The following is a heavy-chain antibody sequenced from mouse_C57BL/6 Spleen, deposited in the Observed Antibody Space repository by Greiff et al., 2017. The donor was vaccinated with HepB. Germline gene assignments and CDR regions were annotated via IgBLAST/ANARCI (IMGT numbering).Heavy chain of an antibody. Sequence: QVQLKESGAELVKPGASVKISCKASGYAFSSYWMNWVKQRPGKGLEWIGQIYPGDGDTNYNGKFKGKATLTADKSSSTAYMQLSSLTSEDSAVYFCARPIYDGYFYAMDYWGQGTSVTVSS. V-gene: IGHV1-80*01. D-gene: IGHD2-3*01. CDR1: GYAFSSYW. CDR3: ARPIYDGYFYAMDY. CDR2: IYPGDGDT. J-gene: IGHJ4*01.